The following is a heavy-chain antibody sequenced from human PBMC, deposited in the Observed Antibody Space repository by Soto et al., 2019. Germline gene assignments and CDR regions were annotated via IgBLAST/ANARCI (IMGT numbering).Heavy chain of an antibody. CDR2: IIPIFGTA. CDR3: ASVPSYYYDSSRPGAFDI. Sequence: EASVKVSCKVSGSTVSSYAISWVRQAPGQGLEWMGGIIPIFGTANYAQKFQGRVTITADESTSTAYMELSSLRSEDTAAYYCASVPSYYYDSSRPGAFDIWGKGTMVTVSS. D-gene: IGHD3-22*01. CDR1: GSTVSSYA. J-gene: IGHJ3*02. V-gene: IGHV1-69*13.